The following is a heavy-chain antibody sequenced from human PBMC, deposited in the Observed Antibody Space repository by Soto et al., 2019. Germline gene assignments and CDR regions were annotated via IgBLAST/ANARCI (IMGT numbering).Heavy chain of an antibody. CDR3: AREDGYHSPFLAY. CDR2: IYYSGST. J-gene: IGHJ4*02. D-gene: IGHD6-25*01. CDR1: GGSIISYY. Sequence: SETLSLTCTVSGGSIISYYWSWILQPPGKGLEWIGYIYYSGSTNYNPSLKSRVTISVDTSKNQFSLKLSSVTAADTAVYYCAREDGYHSPFLAYWGQGTLVTVSS. V-gene: IGHV4-59*01.